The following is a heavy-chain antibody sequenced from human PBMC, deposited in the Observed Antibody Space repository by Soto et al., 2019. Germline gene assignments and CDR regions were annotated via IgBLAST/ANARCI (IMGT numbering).Heavy chain of an antibody. CDR1: GASISSGGYC. CDR3: ARGSSIAGLYYGMDV. Sequence: SETLSLTCTVSGASISSGGYCWTWIRQHPGKGLEWIGYNYYSGITYYNPSLKSRVTISLDTSKNQFSLKLSSVTAADTAVYYCARGSSIAGLYYGMDVWGQGTTVTVSS. J-gene: IGHJ6*02. V-gene: IGHV4-31*03. D-gene: IGHD6-6*01. CDR2: NYYSGIT.